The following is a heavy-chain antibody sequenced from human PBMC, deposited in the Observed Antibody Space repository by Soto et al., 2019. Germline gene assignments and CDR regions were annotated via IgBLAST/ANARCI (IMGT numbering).Heavy chain of an antibody. V-gene: IGHV3-23*01. Sequence: GGSLRLSCAASGFTFSSYAMSWVRQAPGRGLEWVSIISGNGGSTYYAASVKGRFTISRDNTKNTLYLQLDSLTAEDTAVYYCAKGSEFSNSYTLDFDFWGQGALVTVSS. CDR2: ISGNGGST. CDR1: GFTFSSYA. J-gene: IGHJ4*02. D-gene: IGHD6-6*01. CDR3: AKGSEFSNSYTLDFDF.